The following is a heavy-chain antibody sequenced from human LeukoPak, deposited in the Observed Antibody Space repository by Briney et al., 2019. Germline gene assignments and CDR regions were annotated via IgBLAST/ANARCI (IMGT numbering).Heavy chain of an antibody. Sequence: SGGSLRLSCAASGFTFSSYWMSWVRQAPGKGLEWVANIKQDGSEKYYVDSVKGRFTISRDNAKNSLYLQMNSLRAEDTAVYYCAGSSWYAYSQHWGQGTLVTVSS. J-gene: IGHJ1*01. CDR3: AGSSWYAYSQH. D-gene: IGHD6-13*01. V-gene: IGHV3-7*01. CDR2: IKQDGSEK. CDR1: GFTFSSYW.